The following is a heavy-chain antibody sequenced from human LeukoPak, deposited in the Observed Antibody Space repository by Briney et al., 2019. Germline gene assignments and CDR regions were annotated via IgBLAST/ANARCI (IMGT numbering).Heavy chain of an antibody. CDR2: ISSSSSYI. CDR1: GFTFSSYS. CDR3: ATARGDTAMGPGN. J-gene: IGHJ4*02. D-gene: IGHD5-18*01. V-gene: IGHV3-21*01. Sequence: GGSLRLSCAASGFTFSSYSMNWVRQAPGKGLEWVSPISSSSSYIYYADSVKGRFTISRDNAKNSLYLQMNSLRAEDTAVYYCATARGDTAMGPGNWGQGTLVTVSS.